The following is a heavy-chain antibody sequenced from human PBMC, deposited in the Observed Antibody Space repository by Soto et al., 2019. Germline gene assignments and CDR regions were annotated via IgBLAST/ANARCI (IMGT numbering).Heavy chain of an antibody. Sequence: SVKVSCKASGFTFTSSAFQWVRQARGQRLEWIGWIAVGSGYTNYAQRFQDRVTLTRDMSTATTHMELSRLTSEDTAIYYCAADATAWQQMVPSDYWGQGTLVTVSS. CDR3: AADATAWQQMVPSDY. J-gene: IGHJ4*02. CDR2: IAVGSGYT. V-gene: IGHV1-58*01. CDR1: GFTFTSSA. D-gene: IGHD2-8*01.